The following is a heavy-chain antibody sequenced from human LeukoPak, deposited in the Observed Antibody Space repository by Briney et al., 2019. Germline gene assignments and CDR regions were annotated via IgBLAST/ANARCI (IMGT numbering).Heavy chain of an antibody. V-gene: IGHV4-39*01. CDR2: IYYSGST. Sequence: PSETLSLTCTVSGGSISSSSYYWGWIRQPPGKGLEWIGSIYYSGSTYYNPSLKSRVTISVDTSKNQFSLKLSSVTAADTAVYYCARHKAGYSLWTSGAFDYWGQGTLVTVSS. D-gene: IGHD5-18*01. CDR1: GGSISSSSYY. CDR3: ARHKAGYSLWTSGAFDY. J-gene: IGHJ4*02.